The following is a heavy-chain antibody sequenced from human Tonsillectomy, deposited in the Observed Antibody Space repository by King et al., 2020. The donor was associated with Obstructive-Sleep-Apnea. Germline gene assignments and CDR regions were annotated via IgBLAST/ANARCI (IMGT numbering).Heavy chain of an antibody. Sequence: VQLQQWGAGLLKPSETLSLTCAVYGGSFSCYYWSGIRQPPGKGLEWIGVINHSGSTNYNPSLKSRVTISVDTSKNQFSLKLCSVTAADTAVYYCARGRANIVVVVAAPDYWGQGTLVTVSS. CDR2: INHSGST. J-gene: IGHJ4*02. D-gene: IGHD2-15*01. CDR3: ARGRANIVVVVAAPDY. V-gene: IGHV4-34*01. CDR1: GGSFSCYY.